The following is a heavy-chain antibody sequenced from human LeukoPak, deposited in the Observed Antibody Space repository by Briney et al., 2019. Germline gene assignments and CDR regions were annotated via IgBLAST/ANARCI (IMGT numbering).Heavy chain of an antibody. CDR3: ARHHPRTTNGLDI. D-gene: IGHD1-1*01. J-gene: IGHJ3*02. CDR1: GGSISSSSYY. CDR2: MYYTYSGNT. V-gene: IGHV4-39*01. Sequence: SETLSLTCTVSGGSISSSSYYWGWIRQTPGKGLEWIGSMYYTYSGNTYFNPSLKSRVTISVDTSKNQFSLKLSSVTAADTAVYYCARHHPRTTNGLDIWGQGILVTVSS.